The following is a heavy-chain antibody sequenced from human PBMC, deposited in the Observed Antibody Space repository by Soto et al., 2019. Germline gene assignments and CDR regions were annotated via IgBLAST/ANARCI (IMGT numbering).Heavy chain of an antibody. CDR1: AGTLSSYG. D-gene: IGHD2-2*01. CDR3: SAYCSSSSCSAGADY. V-gene: IGHV1-69*06. J-gene: IGHJ4*02. CDR2: IIPLFGTS. Sequence: GASVKVSCKASAGTLSSYGISWVRQAPGQGLEWMGGIIPLFGTSNYAQKFQGRVTITADRSTTTASMELSSLRSDDTAVYYCSAYCSSSSCSAGADYWGQGTLVTVSS.